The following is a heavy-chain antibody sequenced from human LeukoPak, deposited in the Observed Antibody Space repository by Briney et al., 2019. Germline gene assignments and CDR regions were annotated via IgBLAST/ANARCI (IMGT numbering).Heavy chain of an antibody. Sequence: SETLSLTCTVSGGSISSYYWSWIRQPPGKGLEWIGYVYYTGSTNYNPSLNSRVTMSIDTSKNQFSLRLSSVTAADTAVYYCARSTPVTPGWFDPWGQGTLVTVSS. CDR3: ARSTPVTPGWFDP. CDR2: VYYTGST. V-gene: IGHV4-59*01. CDR1: GGSISSYY. J-gene: IGHJ5*02. D-gene: IGHD4-23*01.